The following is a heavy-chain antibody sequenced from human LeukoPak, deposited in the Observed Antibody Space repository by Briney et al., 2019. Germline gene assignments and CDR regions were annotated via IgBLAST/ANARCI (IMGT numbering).Heavy chain of an antibody. D-gene: IGHD2-15*01. V-gene: IGHV3-74*01. Sequence: PGGSLRLSCGASGFTFSSYEMNWVRQAPGKGLVWVSHINSDGSSTNYADSVKGRFTISRDNAKNTLYLQMNSLRAEDTAVYYCVRGGLPNAFDIWGQGTMVTASS. J-gene: IGHJ3*02. CDR2: INSDGSST. CDR3: VRGGLPNAFDI. CDR1: GFTFSSYE.